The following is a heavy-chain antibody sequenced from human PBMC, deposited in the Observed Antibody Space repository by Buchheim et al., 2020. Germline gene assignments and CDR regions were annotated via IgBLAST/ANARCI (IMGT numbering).Heavy chain of an antibody. CDR1: GFTFSGYW. V-gene: IGHV3-74*01. CDR2: INSDGTT. J-gene: IGHJ4*02. Sequence: EVQLVESGGGFVQPGGSLRLSCAASGFTFSGYWMHWVRQAPGKGLVWVSRINSDGTTTHADSVKGRFTISRDNAKNTLYLQMNSLRAVDTAVYYCARGYYYGFDYWGQGAL. CDR3: ARGYYYGFDY. D-gene: IGHD3-10*01.